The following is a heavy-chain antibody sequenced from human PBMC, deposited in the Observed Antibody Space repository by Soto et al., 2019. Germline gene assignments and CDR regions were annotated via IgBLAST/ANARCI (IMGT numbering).Heavy chain of an antibody. Sequence: PGESLKISCKGSGYSFTSYWIGWVRQVPGKGLEWMGIIYPGDSDTRYSPSFQGQVTISADKSISTAYLQWSSLKASDTAMYYCARTFIVGATTVWFDPWGQGTLVTVSS. D-gene: IGHD1-26*01. CDR2: IYPGDSDT. V-gene: IGHV5-51*01. J-gene: IGHJ5*02. CDR1: GYSFTSYW. CDR3: ARTFIVGATTVWFDP.